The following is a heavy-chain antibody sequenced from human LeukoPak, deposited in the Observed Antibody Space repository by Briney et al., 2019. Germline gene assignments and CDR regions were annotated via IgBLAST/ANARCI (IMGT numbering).Heavy chain of an antibody. CDR1: GFTFSSYG. CDR3: AKDLYCSGGSCYLYYYYYYGMDV. D-gene: IGHD2-15*01. J-gene: IGHJ6*02. V-gene: IGHV3-30*18. Sequence: GGSLRLSCAASGFTFSSYGMHWVRQAPGKGLEWVAVISYDGSNKYYADSVKGRFTISRDNSKNTLYLQMNSLRAEDTAVYYCAKDLYCSGGSCYLYYYYYYGMDVWGQGTTVTVSS. CDR2: ISYDGSNK.